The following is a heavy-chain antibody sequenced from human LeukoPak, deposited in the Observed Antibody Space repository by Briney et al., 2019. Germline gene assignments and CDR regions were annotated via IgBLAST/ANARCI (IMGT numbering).Heavy chain of an antibody. Sequence: QTGGSLRLSCTVSGFTLRDHNMDWVRQAPGKGLEWVGRTTNKAHSYTTEYAASVKGRFTTSGDDSQNSLYLQMNSLKTEDTAVYYCARAPSGLDYWGQGILVTVSS. CDR2: TTNKAHSYTT. CDR3: ARAPSGLDY. V-gene: IGHV3-72*01. J-gene: IGHJ4*02. CDR1: GFTLRDHN. D-gene: IGHD2-15*01.